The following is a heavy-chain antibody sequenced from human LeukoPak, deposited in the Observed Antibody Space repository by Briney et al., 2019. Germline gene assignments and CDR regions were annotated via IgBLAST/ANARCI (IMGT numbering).Heavy chain of an antibody. CDR1: GFTFSSYS. V-gene: IGHV3-21*01. CDR3: ARGGYDYVWGSYRSYNFDY. J-gene: IGHJ4*02. CDR2: ISSSSSYI. D-gene: IGHD3-16*02. Sequence: GGSLRLSCAASGFTFSSYSMNWVRQAPGKGLEWVSSISSSSSYIYYADSVKGRFTISRDNAKNSLYLQMSSLRAEDTAVYYCARGGYDYVWGSYRSYNFDYWGQGTLVTVSS.